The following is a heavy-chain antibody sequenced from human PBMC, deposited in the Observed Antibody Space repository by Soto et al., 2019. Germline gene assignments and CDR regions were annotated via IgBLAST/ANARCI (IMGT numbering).Heavy chain of an antibody. CDR1: GFTFSSYA. CDR3: ARLVLPLDYFDY. CDR2: ISGSGGST. Sequence: EVQLLESGGGLVQPGGSLRLSCAASGFTFSSYAMSWVRQAPGKGLEWVSAISGSGGSTYYADSVKGRFTISRDNSKNTLYLQMNSLRAEDTAVYYCARLVLPLDYFDYWDQGTLVTVSS. D-gene: IGHD6-19*01. J-gene: IGHJ4*02. V-gene: IGHV3-23*01.